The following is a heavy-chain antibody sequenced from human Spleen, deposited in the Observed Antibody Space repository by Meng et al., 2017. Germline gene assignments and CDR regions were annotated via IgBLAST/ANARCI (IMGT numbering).Heavy chain of an antibody. CDR2: IWYDGNNK. CDR1: GFTFSDYD. J-gene: IGHJ4*02. CDR3: ARDQFYYDSSGLSDNIVDY. Sequence: GESLKISCAASGFTFSDYDMSWVRQAPGKGLEWVAVIWYDGNNKYYGDSVKGRISISRDNSKNTVYLELDSLRAEDTAVYYCARDQFYYDSSGLSDNIVDYWGQGTLVTVSS. D-gene: IGHD3-22*01. V-gene: IGHV3-33*08.